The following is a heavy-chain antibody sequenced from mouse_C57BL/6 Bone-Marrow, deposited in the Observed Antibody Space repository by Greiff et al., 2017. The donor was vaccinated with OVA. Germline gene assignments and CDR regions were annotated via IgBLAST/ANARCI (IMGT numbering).Heavy chain of an antibody. CDR1: GYSITSGYY. V-gene: IGHV3-6*01. J-gene: IGHJ1*03. D-gene: IGHD1-1*01. Sequence: VQLQQSGPGLVKPSQSLSLTCSVTGYSITSGYYWNWIRQFPGNKLEWMGYISYDGSNNYNPSLKNRISITRDTSKNQFFLKLNSVTTEDTATYYGASHYGRGEWYFDVWGTGTTVTVSS. CDR2: ISYDGSN. CDR3: ASHYGRGEWYFDV.